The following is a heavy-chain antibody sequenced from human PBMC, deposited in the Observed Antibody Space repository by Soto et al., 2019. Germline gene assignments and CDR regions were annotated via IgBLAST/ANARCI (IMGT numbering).Heavy chain of an antibody. V-gene: IGHV4-34*01. D-gene: IGHD1-26*01. Sequence: SETLSLTCAVYGGSFSGYYWSWIRQPPGKGLEWIGEINHSGSTNYNPSLKSRVTISVDTSKDQFSLKLSSVTAADTAVYYCARGRPVHHSGSYVDYWGQGTLVTVSS. CDR2: INHSGST. J-gene: IGHJ4*02. CDR1: GGSFSGYY. CDR3: ARGRPVHHSGSYVDY.